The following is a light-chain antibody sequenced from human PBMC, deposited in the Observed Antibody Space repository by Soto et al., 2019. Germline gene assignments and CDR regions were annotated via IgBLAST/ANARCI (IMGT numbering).Light chain of an antibody. V-gene: IGLV2-14*01. CDR2: EVT. J-gene: IGLJ1*01. Sequence: QSLLTQPASVSGSPGQSITISCTGTSGDIGSYNRVSWYQQHPGKAPKLIIYEVTDRPSGVSNRFSGSKSGNTASLTIYGLQAEDEAEYYCSSYTNINTRACVFGTGTKVTVL. CDR3: SSYTNINTRACV. CDR1: SGDIGSYNR.